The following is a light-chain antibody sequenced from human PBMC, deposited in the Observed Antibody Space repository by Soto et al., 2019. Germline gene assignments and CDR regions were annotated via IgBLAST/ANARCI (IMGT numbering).Light chain of an antibody. CDR1: QSVSSSS. CDR2: GAS. V-gene: IGKV3-20*01. Sequence: EIVLTQSPGTLSLSPWERATLSCRASQSVSSSSLAWYQQKPGQAPRLLIYGASRRATGIPDRFSGSGSGTDFTLTISRLEPEDFAVYYCQQYGSTPRTFGQGTKVDIK. CDR3: QQYGSTPRT. J-gene: IGKJ1*01.